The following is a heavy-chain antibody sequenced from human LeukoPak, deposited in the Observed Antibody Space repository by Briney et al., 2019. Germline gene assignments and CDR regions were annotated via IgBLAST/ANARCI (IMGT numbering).Heavy chain of an antibody. CDR1: GGSFSGYY. Sequence: KPSETLSLTCAVYGGSFSGYYWSWIRQPPGKGLEWIGEINHSGSTNYNPSLKSRVTISVDTSKNQFSLKLSSVTAADTAVYYCARRHRQYSSSWYGVYYYYMDVWGKGTTVTVSS. J-gene: IGHJ6*03. V-gene: IGHV4-34*01. D-gene: IGHD6-13*01. CDR2: INHSGST. CDR3: ARRHRQYSSSWYGVYYYYMDV.